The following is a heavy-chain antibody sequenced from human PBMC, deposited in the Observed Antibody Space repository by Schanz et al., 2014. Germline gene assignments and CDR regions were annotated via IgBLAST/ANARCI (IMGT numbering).Heavy chain of an antibody. CDR3: ARDPYGKNSGDFDY. V-gene: IGHV1-2*02. Sequence: QVQLVQSGAEVKKPGSSVKVSCTASGYTFIDYYMHWVRQAPGQGLEWVGWIDPNGGATNHAQMLQGRVTMTRDTSISTAYMELSGLTSDDTAVYFCARDPYGKNSGDFDYWGQGTLVTVSS. CDR1: GYTFIDYY. CDR2: IDPNGGAT. D-gene: IGHD4-17*01. J-gene: IGHJ4*02.